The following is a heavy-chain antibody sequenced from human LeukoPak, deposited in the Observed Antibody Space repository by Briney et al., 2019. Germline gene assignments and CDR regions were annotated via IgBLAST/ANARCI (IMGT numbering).Heavy chain of an antibody. J-gene: IGHJ4*02. D-gene: IGHD3-22*01. CDR3: LHYDSSGYYSPPY. Sequence: PSETLSLTCAVYGGSFSGYYWSWIRQPPGKGLEWIGEINHSGSTNYNPSLKSRVTISVDTSKNQFSLKLSSVTAADTAVYYCLHYDSSGYYSPPYWGQGTLVTVSS. CDR1: GGSFSGYY. V-gene: IGHV4-34*01. CDR2: INHSGST.